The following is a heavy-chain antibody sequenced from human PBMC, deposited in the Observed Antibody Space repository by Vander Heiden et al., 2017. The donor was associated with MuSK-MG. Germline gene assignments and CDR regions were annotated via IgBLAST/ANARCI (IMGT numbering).Heavy chain of an antibody. J-gene: IGHJ4*02. V-gene: IGHV3-23*01. CDR2: ISGGGVTT. Sequence: EVQLLESGGGLVQPGGSLRLSCAASGFSFGNYPMSWVRQTPRKGLEWLSGISGSGAISGGGVTTDYADSVKGRFTISRDNPTNTLYLQMNDLSAEDTAIYYCAKDTFFFESGGYQLLDSWGQGTLGTVS. D-gene: IGHD3-22*01. CDR3: AKDTFFFESGGYQLLDS. CDR1: GFSFGNYP.